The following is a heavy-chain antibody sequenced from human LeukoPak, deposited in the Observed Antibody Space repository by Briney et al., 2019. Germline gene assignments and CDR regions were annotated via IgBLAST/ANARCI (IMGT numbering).Heavy chain of an antibody. CDR3: VRHDGMILPV. J-gene: IGHJ4*02. CDR1: GYTFTSYD. V-gene: IGHV1-8*01. Sequence: ASVKVSCKASGYTFTSYDINWVRQATGQGLEWMGWMNPNSGNTGYAQKLQGRVTMTRNTSISTAYMELSSLRSEDTAVYYCVRHDGMILPVWGQGTLVTVSS. CDR2: MNPNSGNT. D-gene: IGHD3/OR15-3a*01.